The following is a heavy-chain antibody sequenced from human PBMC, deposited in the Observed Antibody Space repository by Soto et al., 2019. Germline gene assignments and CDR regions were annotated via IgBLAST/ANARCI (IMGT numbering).Heavy chain of an antibody. J-gene: IGHJ4*02. D-gene: IGHD3-10*01. CDR1: GGSISSSSYY. V-gene: IGHV4-39*01. CDR2: IFYSGRT. Sequence: QLQLQESGPGLVKPSETLSLTCTVSGGSISSSSYYWGWIRQPPGKGLEWIGSIFYSGRTYYNPPLKTRFTISEDTSNDQLALKLSSVTAADTAVYYCAKHNGNYGSGSWDYWGQGTLVTVSS. CDR3: AKHNGNYGSGSWDY.